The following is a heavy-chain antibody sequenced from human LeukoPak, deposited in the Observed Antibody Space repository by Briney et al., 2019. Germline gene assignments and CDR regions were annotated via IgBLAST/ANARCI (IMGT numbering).Heavy chain of an antibody. J-gene: IGHJ6*02. CDR3: ARGYDSSSFGYYYYYYGMDV. V-gene: IGHV4-34*01. CDR1: GGSFSGYY. D-gene: IGHD6-6*01. CDR2: INHSGST. Sequence: PSETLSLTCAVYGGSFSGYYRSWIRQPPGKGLEWIGEINHSGSTNYNPSLKSRVTISVDTSKNQFSLKLSSVTAADTAVYYCARGYDSSSFGYYYYYYGMDVWGQGTTVTVSS.